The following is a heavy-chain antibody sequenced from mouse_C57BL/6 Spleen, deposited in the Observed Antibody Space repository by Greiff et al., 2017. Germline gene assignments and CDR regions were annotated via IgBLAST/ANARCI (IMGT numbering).Heavy chain of an antibody. D-gene: IGHD2-3*01. CDR3: ARSDDGPTWFAY. CDR1: GYTFTSYW. V-gene: IGHV1-59*01. J-gene: IGHJ3*01. CDR2: IDPSDSYT. Sequence: VQLQQPGAELVRPGTSVKLSCKASGYTFTSYWMHWVKQRPGQGLEWIGVIDPSDSYTNYNQKFKGKATLTVDTSSSTAYMQLSSLTSEDSAVYYCARSDDGPTWFAYWGQGTLVTVSA.